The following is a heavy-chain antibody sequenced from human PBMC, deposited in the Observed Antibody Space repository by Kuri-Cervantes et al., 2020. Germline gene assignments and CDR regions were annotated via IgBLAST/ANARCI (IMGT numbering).Heavy chain of an antibody. J-gene: IGHJ4*02. D-gene: IGHD1-26*01. Sequence: GSLRLSCAVYGGSFSGYYWSWIRQPPGKGLEWIGEINHSGSTNYNPSLKSRVTISVDTSKNQFSLKLSSVTAADTAVYYCATTGPSGSFLWGQGTLVTVSS. V-gene: IGHV4-34*01. CDR2: INHSGST. CDR1: GGSFSGYY. CDR3: ATTGPSGSFL.